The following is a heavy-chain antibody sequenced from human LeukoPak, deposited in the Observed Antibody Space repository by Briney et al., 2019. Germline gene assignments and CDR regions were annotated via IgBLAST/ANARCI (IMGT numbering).Heavy chain of an antibody. CDR2: INPNSGGA. CDR1: GYTFAGYN. V-gene: IGHV1-2*02. CDR3: AIVGEAVGY. D-gene: IGHD4-17*01. J-gene: IGHJ4*02. Sequence: ASVKVSCKASGYTFAGYNMHWVRQAPGQGLEWMGWINPNSGGANYAQKFQGRVTMTRDTSISTAYMELSRLRSDDTALYYCAIVGEAVGYWGQGTLVTVSS.